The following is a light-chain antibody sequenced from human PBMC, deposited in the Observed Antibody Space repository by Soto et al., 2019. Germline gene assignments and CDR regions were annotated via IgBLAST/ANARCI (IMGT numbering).Light chain of an antibody. CDR3: CSYAGATAWV. V-gene: IGLV2-23*01. Sequence: QSVLTQPASVSGSPGQSITISCTGSSNDFGSRNFVSWYQQRPNKAPKLIIFEATKRPSGVSDRFSASKSGYTASLSISGLRAEDEADYYCCSYAGATAWVFGGGTNLTVL. CDR1: SNDFGSRNF. CDR2: EAT. J-gene: IGLJ3*02.